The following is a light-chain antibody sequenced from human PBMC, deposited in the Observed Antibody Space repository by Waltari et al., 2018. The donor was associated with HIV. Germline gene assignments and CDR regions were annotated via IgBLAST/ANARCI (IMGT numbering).Light chain of an antibody. Sequence: DIVLTQSPDSLAVSLGERATMNCKSSQSVFYSSNNKNYLAWYQQKPRQPPKLLIYWASTRESGVPDRFSGSGSGTDFTLTISSLQAEDVAVYYCQQYSITPVTFGQGTKLEIK. CDR3: QQYSITPVT. CDR1: QSVFYSSNNKNY. V-gene: IGKV4-1*01. J-gene: IGKJ2*01. CDR2: WAS.